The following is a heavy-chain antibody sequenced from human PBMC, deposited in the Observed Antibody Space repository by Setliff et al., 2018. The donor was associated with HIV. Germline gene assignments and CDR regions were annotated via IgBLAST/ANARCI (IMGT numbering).Heavy chain of an antibody. V-gene: IGHV1-18*01. D-gene: IGHD6-19*01. CDR2: VNTNNDKT. CDR1: GYTFTNSG. Sequence: ASVKVSCKASGYTFTNSGITWVRQVPGQGLEWMGWVNTNNDKTNYAQKFQGRVTMTTDRSTKTAYLDLGSLRPDDTTVYYCARDLYTSGWPNWFDPWGPGTLVTVSS. CDR3: ARDLYTSGWPNWFDP. J-gene: IGHJ5*02.